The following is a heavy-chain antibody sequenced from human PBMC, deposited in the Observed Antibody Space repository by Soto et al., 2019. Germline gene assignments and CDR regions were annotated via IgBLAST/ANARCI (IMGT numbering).Heavy chain of an antibody. Sequence: GSLRLSCAASGFTFSGYSMNWVRQAPGKGLEWVSYISSSSGTRYYADSVKGRFTISRDNAKNSLYLQVNSLRDEDTAVYYCARDYYDSGGYIGHWGQGTLVTVSS. CDR1: GFTFSGYS. J-gene: IGHJ4*02. D-gene: IGHD3-22*01. CDR2: ISSSSGTR. V-gene: IGHV3-48*02. CDR3: ARDYYDSGGYIGH.